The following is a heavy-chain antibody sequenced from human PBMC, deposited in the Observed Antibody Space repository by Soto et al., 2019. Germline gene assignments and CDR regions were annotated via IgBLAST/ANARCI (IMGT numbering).Heavy chain of an antibody. J-gene: IGHJ6*02. CDR3: ARDHGMFLSYYYYGMDV. CDR1: GFTFSRFS. CDR2: ISYVGSNT. V-gene: IGHV3-30-3*01. Sequence: QVQLVESGGGVVQPGRSLTLSCAASGFTFSRFSMHWVRQAPGKGLAWVAVISYVGSNTHYAESVKGRFNISRDDSKNTVFLQMNNLRGEDSAVYYCARDHGMFLSYYYYGMDVWGQGTTVSVSS. D-gene: IGHD3-10*02.